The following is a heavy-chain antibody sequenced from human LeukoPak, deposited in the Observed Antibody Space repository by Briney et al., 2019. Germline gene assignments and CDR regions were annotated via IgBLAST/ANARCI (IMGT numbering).Heavy chain of an antibody. V-gene: IGHV4-59*01. CDR2: VYYNGIT. Sequence: PSETLSLTCTVTGVSISSYFWSWIRQPPGKGPEWIGYVYYNGITNYNPSLKSRVSISLDTSKNQFSLKLNSVTAADTAVYYCASQLGGTTFHWGQGTLGTVSS. J-gene: IGHJ4*02. CDR1: GVSISSYF. CDR3: ASQLGGTTFH. D-gene: IGHD1-1*01.